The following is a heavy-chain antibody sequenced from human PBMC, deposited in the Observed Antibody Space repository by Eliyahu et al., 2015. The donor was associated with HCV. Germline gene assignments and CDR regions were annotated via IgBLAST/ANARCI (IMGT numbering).Heavy chain of an antibody. V-gene: IGHV3-7*01. CDR2: IRQDGSEK. CDR1: GFTFSSYG. D-gene: IGHD3-10*01. J-gene: IGHJ4*02. CDR3: ARDEAGGY. Sequence: EVQLVESGGGLVXPGGSLRLSXXASGFTFSSYGMSWVRQAPGKGLEWVANIRQDGSEKYYVDSVKGRFTISRDNAKNSLYLQMNSLRAEDTAVYYCARDEAGGYWGQGTLVAVSS.